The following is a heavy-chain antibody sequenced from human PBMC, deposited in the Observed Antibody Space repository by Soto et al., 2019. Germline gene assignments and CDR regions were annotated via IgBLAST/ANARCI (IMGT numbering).Heavy chain of an antibody. CDR1: GFTFSSYG. CDR2: IWYDGSNK. V-gene: IGHV3-33*01. CDR3: ASQTLGTVTTVFHY. D-gene: IGHD4-4*01. Sequence: QVQLVESGGGVVQPGRSLRLSCAASGFTFSSYGMHWVRQAPGKGLEWVAVIWYDGSNKYYADSVKGRFTISRDNSKNTLYLQMNSLRAEDTAVYYCASQTLGTVTTVFHYWGQGTLVTVSS. J-gene: IGHJ4*02.